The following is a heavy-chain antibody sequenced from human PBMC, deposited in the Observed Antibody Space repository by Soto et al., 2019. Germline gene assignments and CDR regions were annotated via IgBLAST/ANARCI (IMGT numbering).Heavy chain of an antibody. Sequence: WASVKVSCKASGGTFSSYAISWVRQAPGQVLEWMGVIIPIFGTANYAQKFQGRVTITADKSTSTAYMELSSLRSEDTAVYYCAIDSTMISLDDFDYRGQGTLVTASS. CDR3: AIDSTMISLDDFDY. CDR2: IIPIFGTA. V-gene: IGHV1-69*06. D-gene: IGHD3-22*01. J-gene: IGHJ4*02. CDR1: GGTFSSYA.